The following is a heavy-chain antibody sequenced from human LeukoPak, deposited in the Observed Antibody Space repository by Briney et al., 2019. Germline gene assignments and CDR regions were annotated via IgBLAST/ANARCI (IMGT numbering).Heavy chain of an antibody. V-gene: IGHV1-24*01. Sequence: ASVKVSCKVSGYTLTELSMHWVRQAPGKGLEWMGGFDPEDGETIYAQKFPGRVTMTEDTSTDTAYMELSSLRSEDTAVYYCATEGYSSSWPRGDNWFDPWGQGTLVTVSS. CDR1: GYTLTELS. CDR2: FDPEDGET. J-gene: IGHJ5*02. CDR3: ATEGYSSSWPRGDNWFDP. D-gene: IGHD6-13*01.